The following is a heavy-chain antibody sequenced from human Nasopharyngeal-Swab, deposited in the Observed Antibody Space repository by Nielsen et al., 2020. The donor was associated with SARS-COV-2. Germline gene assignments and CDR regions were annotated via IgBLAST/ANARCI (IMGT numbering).Heavy chain of an antibody. D-gene: IGHD4-23*01. Sequence: GGSLRLSFGASGFTFSDYWFHWVRQVPGKGLGWVSRINEDGSVTNYADSVKGRFMISRDNAKNTLYLQMNSLRAEDTAVYFCTRDIGGKAGYWGQGTLVTVSS. J-gene: IGHJ4*02. CDR3: TRDIGGKAGY. CDR1: GFTFSDYW. V-gene: IGHV3-74*01. CDR2: INEDGSVT.